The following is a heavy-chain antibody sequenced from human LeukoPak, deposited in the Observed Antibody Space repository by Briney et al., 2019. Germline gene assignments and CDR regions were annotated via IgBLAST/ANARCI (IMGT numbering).Heavy chain of an antibody. CDR3: ARETTVLDY. Sequence: SETLSLTCTVSGGSISSGGYYWSWIRQPPGKGLEWIGYIYHSGSTYYNPSLKSRVTISVDRSKNQFPLKLSSVTAADTAVYYCARETTVLDYWGQGTLVTVSS. V-gene: IGHV4-30-2*01. J-gene: IGHJ4*02. CDR2: IYHSGST. D-gene: IGHD4-11*01. CDR1: GGSISSGGYY.